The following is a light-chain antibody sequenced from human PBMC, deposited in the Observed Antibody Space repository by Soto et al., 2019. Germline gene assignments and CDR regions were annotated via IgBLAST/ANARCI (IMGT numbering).Light chain of an antibody. Sequence: QSVLTQPPSVSGAPGQRVIISCTGSSSNSGAGYDVHWYQQLPGTAPKLLIYGNSNRPSGVPDRFSGSKSGTSASLAITGLHAEDEADYYCQSFDSNLSGVIFGGGTKLTVL. V-gene: IGLV1-40*01. CDR2: GNS. CDR1: SSNSGAGYD. CDR3: QSFDSNLSGVI. J-gene: IGLJ2*01.